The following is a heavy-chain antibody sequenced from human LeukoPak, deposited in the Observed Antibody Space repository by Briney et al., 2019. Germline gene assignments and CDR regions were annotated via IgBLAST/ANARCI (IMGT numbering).Heavy chain of an antibody. J-gene: IGHJ4*02. V-gene: IGHV3-49*03. Sequence: GGSLRLSCTASGFTFGDYAMSWFRQAPGKGLEWVGFIRSKAYGGTTECAASVKGRFTISRDDSKSIAYLQMNSLKTEDTAVYYCTRVVGATVDYWGQGTLVTVSS. CDR2: IRSKAYGGTT. CDR3: TRVVGATVDY. CDR1: GFTFGDYA. D-gene: IGHD1-26*01.